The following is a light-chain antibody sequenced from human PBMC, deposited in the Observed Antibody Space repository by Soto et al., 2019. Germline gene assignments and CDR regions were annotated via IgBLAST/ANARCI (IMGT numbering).Light chain of an antibody. Sequence: EIVLTQSPATLSLSPGERATLSCRASQSVSSYLAWYQQKPGQAPRLLIYDASNRATGIPARFSGSGSGTDVTLTISSLEPEDFALYYCQQRSNSLRTFGQGTKVEIK. J-gene: IGKJ1*01. CDR3: QQRSNSLRT. V-gene: IGKV3-11*01. CDR1: QSVSSY. CDR2: DAS.